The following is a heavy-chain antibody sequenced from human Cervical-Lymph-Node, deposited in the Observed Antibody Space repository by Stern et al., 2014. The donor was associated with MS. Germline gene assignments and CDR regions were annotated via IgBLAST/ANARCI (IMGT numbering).Heavy chain of an antibody. D-gene: IGHD3-22*01. CDR3: ARDSSGYYLHFDY. J-gene: IGHJ4*02. Sequence: QVQLGQSGPGLVTPSETLSLTCTVSGGSVSSGSYYWSWIRQPPGKGLEWIGYIYYSGSTNYNPSLRNRVLISEHTFKNQSSLKLSSVTAADTAVYYCARDSSGYYLHFDYWGQGTLVTVSS. V-gene: IGHV4-61*01. CDR2: IYYSGST. CDR1: GGSVSSGSYY.